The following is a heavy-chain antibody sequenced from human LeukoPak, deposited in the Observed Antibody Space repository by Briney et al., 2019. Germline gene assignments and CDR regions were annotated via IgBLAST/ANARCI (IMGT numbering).Heavy chain of an antibody. V-gene: IGHV3-72*01. Sequence: GGSLRLSCAASGFTFSDHYMDWVRQAPGKGLEWVGRTRNKPHKYTTEYAASVKGRFTISRDDSKNTLYLQMNSLKTEDTAVYYCTTDPDAIAVAGTFYWGQGTLVTVSS. D-gene: IGHD6-19*01. J-gene: IGHJ4*02. CDR3: TTDPDAIAVAGTFY. CDR2: TRNKPHKYTT. CDR1: GFTFSDHY.